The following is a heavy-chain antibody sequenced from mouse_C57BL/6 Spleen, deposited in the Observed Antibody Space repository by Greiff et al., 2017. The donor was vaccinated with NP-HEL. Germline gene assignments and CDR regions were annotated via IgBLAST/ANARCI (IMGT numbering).Heavy chain of an antibody. CDR2: IWSGGST. J-gene: IGHJ4*01. Sequence: QVQLKQSGPGLVQPSQSLSITCTVSGFSLTSYGVHWVRQSPGKGLEWLGVIWSGGSTDYNAAFISRLSISKDNSKSQVFFKMNSLQADDTAIYYCATKGGSNYRGYYAMDYWGQGTSVTVSS. D-gene: IGHD2-5*01. V-gene: IGHV2-2*01. CDR1: GFSLTSYG. CDR3: ATKGGSNYRGYYAMDY.